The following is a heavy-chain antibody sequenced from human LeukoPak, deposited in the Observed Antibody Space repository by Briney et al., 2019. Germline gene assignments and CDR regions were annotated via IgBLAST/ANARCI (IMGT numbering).Heavy chain of an antibody. CDR3: AIVDSSSWYKGYYMDV. J-gene: IGHJ6*03. CDR2: IYYSGST. CDR1: GFTFNSYG. Sequence: GSLRLSCAASGFTFNSYGMHWIRQPPGKGLEWMGYIYYSGSTNYNPSLKSRVTISVDTSKNQFSLKLSSVTAADTAVYYCAIVDSSSWYKGYYMDVWGKGTTVTVSS. V-gene: IGHV4-59*01. D-gene: IGHD6-13*01.